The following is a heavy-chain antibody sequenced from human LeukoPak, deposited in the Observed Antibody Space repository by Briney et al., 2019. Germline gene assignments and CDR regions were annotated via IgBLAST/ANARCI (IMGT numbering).Heavy chain of an antibody. CDR2: VSSGASST. CDR1: GFTFSTYA. D-gene: IGHD3-10*01. CDR3: AKHRLGSKAKDY. J-gene: IGHJ4*02. V-gene: IGHV3-23*01. Sequence: GGSLRLSCAASGFTFSTYAMSRVRQAPGKGLEWVSAVSSGASSTYYADSVRGRFTISRDNSKNTLYLQMNSLSADDTAVYYCAKHRLGSKAKDYWGQGTLVTVSS.